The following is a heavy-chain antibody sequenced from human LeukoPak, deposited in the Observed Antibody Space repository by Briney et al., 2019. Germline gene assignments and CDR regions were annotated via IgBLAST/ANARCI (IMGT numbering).Heavy chain of an antibody. Sequence: GGSLRLSCAASEFSVGSNYMTRVRQAPGKGLEWVSLIYSGGSTYYADSVKGRFTISRDNAKNSLYLQMNSLRAEDTAVYYCAELGITMIGGVWGKGTTVTISS. V-gene: IGHV3-66*01. CDR2: IYSGGST. D-gene: IGHD3-10*02. J-gene: IGHJ6*04. CDR1: EFSVGSNY. CDR3: AELGITMIGGV.